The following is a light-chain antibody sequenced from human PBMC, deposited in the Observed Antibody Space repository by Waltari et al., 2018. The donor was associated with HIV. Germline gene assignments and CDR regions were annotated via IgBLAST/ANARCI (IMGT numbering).Light chain of an antibody. Sequence: EIVMTQSPATLSVSPGERATLSCRASRCIAGNLAWYQQKPGQCPRLLIYGASTRATGDPARFSGSGSETDFSLNISSLQSEDFAVYYCQQYGNSAPYTFGQGSKLEIK. CDR3: QQYGNSAPYT. CDR1: RCIAGN. V-gene: IGKV3-15*01. CDR2: GAS. J-gene: IGKJ2*01.